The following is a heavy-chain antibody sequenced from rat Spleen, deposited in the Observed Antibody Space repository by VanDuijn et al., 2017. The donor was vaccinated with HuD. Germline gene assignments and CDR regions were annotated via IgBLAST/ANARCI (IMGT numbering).Heavy chain of an antibody. CDR2: ITNTGGST. CDR3: TRDGGKNSVFDY. D-gene: IGHD4-3*01. V-gene: IGHV5-31*01. CDR1: GFTFSDYN. J-gene: IGHJ2*01. Sequence: EVQLVESGGGLVQPGRSLKLSCAASGFTFSDYNMAWIRQAPGKGLEWVASITNTGGSTYYPDSVKGRFTISRDNAKSTLYLQMNSLRSEDTATYYCTRDGGKNSVFDYWGQGVMVTVSS.